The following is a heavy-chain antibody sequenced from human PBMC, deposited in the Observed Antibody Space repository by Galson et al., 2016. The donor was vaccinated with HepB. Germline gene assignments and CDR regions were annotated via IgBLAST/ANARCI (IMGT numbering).Heavy chain of an antibody. Sequence: SVKVSCKASGYTFTTYDINWVRQATGQGPEWMGWMNPSSANTGYAQTFQGRVTMTRDTSISTAYMELSSLRSEDTAVYYCATWRKRGDKNDVFDMWGQGTMVAVSS. CDR2: MNPSSANT. V-gene: IGHV1-8*01. D-gene: IGHD3-10*01. J-gene: IGHJ3*02. CDR1: GYTFTTYD. CDR3: ATWRKRGDKNDVFDM.